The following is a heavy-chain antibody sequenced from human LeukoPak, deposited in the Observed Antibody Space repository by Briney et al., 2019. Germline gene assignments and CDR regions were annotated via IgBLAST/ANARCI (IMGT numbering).Heavy chain of an antibody. CDR2: INHTGST. CDR1: GVSFSGYY. Sequence: SETLSLTCAVYGVSFSGYYWSWIRHPPGKGLEWIGGINHTGSTNNNPSPKSRVTTSVDTTKNQFSLKLGSVTAAETAVYYCARGSSHTYWGQGTLVSVSS. CDR3: ARGSSHTY. V-gene: IGHV4-34*01. J-gene: IGHJ4*02.